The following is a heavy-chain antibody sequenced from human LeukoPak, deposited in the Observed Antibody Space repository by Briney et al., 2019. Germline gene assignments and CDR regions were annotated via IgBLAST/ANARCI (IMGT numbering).Heavy chain of an antibody. V-gene: IGHV3-48*01. CDR1: GFTFDDYA. CDR3: ARVAARSGG. CDR2: ISSSSSTI. D-gene: IGHD6-6*01. J-gene: IGHJ4*02. Sequence: GGSLRLSCAASGFTFDDYAMHWVRQAPGKGLEWVSYISSSSSTIYYADSVKGRFTISRDNAKNSLYLQMNSLRAEDTAVYYCARVAARSGGWGQGTLVTVSS.